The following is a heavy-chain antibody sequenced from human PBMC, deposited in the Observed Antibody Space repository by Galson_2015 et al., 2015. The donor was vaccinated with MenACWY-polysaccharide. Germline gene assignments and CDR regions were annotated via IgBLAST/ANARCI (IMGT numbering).Heavy chain of an antibody. D-gene: IGHD6-13*01. V-gene: IGHV3-33*01. J-gene: IGHJ3*02. CDR3: AREGSRIVFHAFDT. CDR1: GSRFSHSG. CDR2: IQYDGRKI. Sequence: SLRLCCAASGSRFSHSGMHWVRQAPGKGLEWVAVIQYDGRKIVYADSVKGRFTISRDNSKNTLFLEMNSLGAEDTAVYYCAREGSRIVFHAFDTWGQGTMVTVSS.